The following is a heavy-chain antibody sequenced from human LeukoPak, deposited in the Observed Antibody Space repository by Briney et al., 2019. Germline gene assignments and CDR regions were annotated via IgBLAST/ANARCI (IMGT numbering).Heavy chain of an antibody. V-gene: IGHV3-7*04. CDR1: GASISSSSYY. Sequence: PSETLSLTCTVSGASISSSSYYWGWIRQPPGKGLEWVANMKQDGSEKYSVASVKGRFTISRDNAKNSLYLQMNSLRAEDTAVYYCARGATLGEYYDFWSGQDPFDIWGQGTMVTVSS. J-gene: IGHJ3*02. CDR2: MKQDGSEK. D-gene: IGHD3-3*01. CDR3: ARGATLGEYYDFWSGQDPFDI.